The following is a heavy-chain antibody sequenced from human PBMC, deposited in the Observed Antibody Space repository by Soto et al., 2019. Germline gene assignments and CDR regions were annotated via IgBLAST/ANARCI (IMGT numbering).Heavy chain of an antibody. D-gene: IGHD3-9*01. CDR3: ARGGRIPLRYFDHQTWFDP. Sequence: QVQLQQWGAGLLKPSETLSLTCAVYGGSFSGYYWSWIRQPPGKGLEWIGEINHSGSTNYNPSLKSRVTISVDTSKNQFSLKLSSVTAADTAVYYCARGGRIPLRYFDHQTWFDPWGQGTLVTVSS. CDR1: GGSFSGYY. J-gene: IGHJ5*02. V-gene: IGHV4-34*01. CDR2: INHSGST.